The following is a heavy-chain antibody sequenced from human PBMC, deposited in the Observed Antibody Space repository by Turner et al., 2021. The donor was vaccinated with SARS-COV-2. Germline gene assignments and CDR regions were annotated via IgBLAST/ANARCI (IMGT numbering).Heavy chain of an antibody. J-gene: IGHJ4*02. V-gene: IGHV1-69*01. D-gene: IGHD4-17*01. CDR2: IIPVFGTA. CDR1: GGIFSTYA. Sequence: QVQLVQSGAAVKKPGSSVKVSCKASGGIFSTYAISWVRQAPGQGLEWMGGIIPVFGTANYAQHFQGRVTITADESTSYLELSSLRSEDTAVYYCAKAQGEYGDYGGDYWGQGTLVTVSS. CDR3: AKAQGEYGDYGGDY.